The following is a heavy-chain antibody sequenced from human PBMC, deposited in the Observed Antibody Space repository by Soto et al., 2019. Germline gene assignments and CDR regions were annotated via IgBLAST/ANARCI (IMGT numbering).Heavy chain of an antibody. Sequence: GGSLRLSCAASGFTVSSNYMSWVRQAPGKGLEWVSVIYSGGSTYYADSVKGRFTISRDNSKNTLYLQMNSLRAEDTAVYYCARAAVRFLEWLSDESDAFDIWGQGTMVTVSS. J-gene: IGHJ3*02. CDR2: IYSGGST. V-gene: IGHV3-66*01. CDR3: ARAAVRFLEWLSDESDAFDI. CDR1: GFTVSSNY. D-gene: IGHD3-3*01.